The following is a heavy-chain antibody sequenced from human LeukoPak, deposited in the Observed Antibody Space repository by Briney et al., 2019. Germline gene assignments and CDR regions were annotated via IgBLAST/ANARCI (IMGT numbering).Heavy chain of an antibody. CDR2: ISSSGSII. CDR1: GFTFSSYS. J-gene: IGHJ4*02. D-gene: IGHD2-2*01. CDR3: ARGYCNNTSCYFAFDY. V-gene: IGHV3-48*02. Sequence: GGSLRLSCAASGFTFSSYSVNWVRQAPGKGLEWVSYISSSGSIIYYADSVKGRFTISRDNAKNSLYLQMNSLRDEDTAVYYCARGYCNNTSCYFAFDYWGQGTLVTVSS.